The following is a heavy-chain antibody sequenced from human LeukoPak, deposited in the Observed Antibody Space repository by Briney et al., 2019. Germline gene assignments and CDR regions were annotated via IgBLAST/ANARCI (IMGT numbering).Heavy chain of an antibody. Sequence: GGSLRLCCAASGFTFSSFAMSWVRQTPGKGLEWVSTISHDGGSTYFADSVKGRFTISRDNSKSTLYLQMNSLRAEDTALYFCAKDFSSGLFDYWGQGTLVAVSS. CDR3: AKDFSSGLFDY. V-gene: IGHV3-23*01. J-gene: IGHJ4*02. CDR2: ISHDGGST. CDR1: GFTFSSFA. D-gene: IGHD6-19*01.